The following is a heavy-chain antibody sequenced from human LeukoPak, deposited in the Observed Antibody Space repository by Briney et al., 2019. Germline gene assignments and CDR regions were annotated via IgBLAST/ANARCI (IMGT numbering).Heavy chain of an antibody. CDR3: ARDGGGYGFDY. V-gene: IGHV4-59*01. CDR1: GGSISSYY. Sequence: SETLSLTCTVSGGSISSYYWSWIRQPPGKGLEWIGYIYYSGSTNYNPSLKSRVTISVDTSKNQSSLKLSSVTAADTAVYYCARDGGGYGFDYWGQGTLVTVSS. CDR2: IYYSGST. D-gene: IGHD5-18*01. J-gene: IGHJ4*02.